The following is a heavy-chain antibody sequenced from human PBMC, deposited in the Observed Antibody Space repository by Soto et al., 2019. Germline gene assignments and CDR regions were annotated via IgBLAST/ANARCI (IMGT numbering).Heavy chain of an antibody. CDR3: ARGPDDSDVPRWDY. CDR1: GYNFNQYY. Sequence: QVQLIQSGAEVRKPGASVRLSCETSGYNFNQYYIHWVRQAPGQGLEWMGIINLRGGTTEYAHKFRGRVTVTGDTSTRTAYMELRSLRSDDTAIYFCARGPDDSDVPRWDYWGQGTLVTVSS. J-gene: IGHJ4*02. V-gene: IGHV1-46*02. CDR2: INLRGGTT. D-gene: IGHD4-17*01.